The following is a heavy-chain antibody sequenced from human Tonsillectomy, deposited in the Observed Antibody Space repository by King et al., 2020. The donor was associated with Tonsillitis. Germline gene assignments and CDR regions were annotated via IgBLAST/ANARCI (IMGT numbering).Heavy chain of an antibody. Sequence: VQLVESGGGLVQPGGSLRLSCAASGFTFSSYWMSWVRQAPGKGLEWVANIKQDGSEKYYVDSVKGRFTISRDNAKNSLYLQMNSLRAEDTAVYYCASVYSGSCSDYWGQGTLVTVSS. CDR2: IKQDGSEK. D-gene: IGHD1-26*01. V-gene: IGHV3-7*01. CDR3: ASVYSGSCSDY. J-gene: IGHJ4*02. CDR1: GFTFSSYW.